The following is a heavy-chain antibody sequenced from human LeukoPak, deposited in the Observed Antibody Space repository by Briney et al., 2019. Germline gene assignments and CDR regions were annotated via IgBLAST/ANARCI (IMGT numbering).Heavy chain of an antibody. CDR3: ARAWVTGIKNYYYYYMDV. V-gene: IGHV4-4*07. CDR1: GGTISSFY. Sequence: SSETLSLTCSVSGGTISSFYWSWVRQPPGKGLEWIWRIFASGGTSYNPSLKSRVTTSVDKSKNQFSLNLSTVPAADTAVYFCARAWVTGIKNYYYYYMDVWGKGTTVTVSS. D-gene: IGHD2-21*02. J-gene: IGHJ6*03. CDR2: IFASGGT.